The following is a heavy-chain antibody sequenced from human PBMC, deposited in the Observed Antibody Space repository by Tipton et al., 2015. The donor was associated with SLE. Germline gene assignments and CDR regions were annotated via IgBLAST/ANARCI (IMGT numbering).Heavy chain of an antibody. CDR2: IYYSGST. D-gene: IGHD5-18*01. Sequence: TLSLTCTVSGGSISSYYWSWIRQPPGKGLEWIGYIYYSGSTYYNPSLKSRVTISVDTSKNQFFLKLDSVTAADTAVYYCARVQLCFDYWGQGTLVTVSS. CDR3: ARVQLCFDY. J-gene: IGHJ4*02. V-gene: IGHV4-59*01. CDR1: GGSISSYY.